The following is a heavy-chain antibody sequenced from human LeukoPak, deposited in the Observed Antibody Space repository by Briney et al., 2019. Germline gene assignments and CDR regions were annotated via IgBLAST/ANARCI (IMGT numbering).Heavy chain of an antibody. D-gene: IGHD3-22*01. V-gene: IGHV4-34*01. Sequence: SETLSLTCAVYGGSFSGYYWSWIRQPPGKGLEWIGSIYYSGSTYYNPSLKSRVTISVDTSKNQFSLKLSSVTDADTAVYYCARDPSHITYYYDTSGPYDYWGQGTLVTVSS. CDR2: IYYSGST. CDR1: GGSFSGYY. CDR3: ARDPSHITYYYDTSGPYDY. J-gene: IGHJ4*02.